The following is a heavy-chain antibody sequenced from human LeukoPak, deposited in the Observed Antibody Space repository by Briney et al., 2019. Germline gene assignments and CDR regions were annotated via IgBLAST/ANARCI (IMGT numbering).Heavy chain of an antibody. V-gene: IGHV3-74*01. D-gene: IGHD1-20*01. CDR3: AREYVTGTDLFDY. CDR1: GFIFRSHW. J-gene: IGHJ4*02. Sequence: GGSLRLSCAASGFIFRSHWMHWVRQAPGKGLVWVSRVNSDVSSTTYADSVKGRFTISRDNARDTLYLQMHSLRAEDTAVYYCAREYVTGTDLFDYWGQGTLVTVSS. CDR2: VNSDVSST.